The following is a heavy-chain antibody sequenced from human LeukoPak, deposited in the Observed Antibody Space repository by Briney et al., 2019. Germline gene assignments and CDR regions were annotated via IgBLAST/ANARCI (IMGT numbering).Heavy chain of an antibody. CDR2: IIPIFGTA. J-gene: IGHJ3*02. V-gene: IGHV1-69*05. D-gene: IGHD3-22*01. CDR1: GGTFSSYA. Sequence: ASVKVSCKASGGTFSSYATSWVRQAPGQGLEWMGGIIPIFGTANYAQKFQGRVTITMDESTSTAYMELSSLRSGDTAVYYCARVMNYYDSSGYYPALDAFDIWGQGTMVTVSS. CDR3: ARVMNYYDSSGYYPALDAFDI.